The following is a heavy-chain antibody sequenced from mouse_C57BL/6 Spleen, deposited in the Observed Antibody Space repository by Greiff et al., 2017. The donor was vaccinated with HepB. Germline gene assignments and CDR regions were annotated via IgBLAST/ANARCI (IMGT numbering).Heavy chain of an antibody. Sequence: QVQLQQPGAELVKPGASVKVSCKASGYTFPSYWMHWVKQRPGQGLEWIGRIHPSDSVTNYNQKFKGKATLTVDKSSSTAYMQLSSLTSEDSAVYYCVYGSSYGYFDVWGTGTTVTVSS. CDR1: GYTFPSYW. D-gene: IGHD1-1*01. CDR3: VYGSSYGYFDV. CDR2: IHPSDSVT. J-gene: IGHJ1*03. V-gene: IGHV1-74*01.